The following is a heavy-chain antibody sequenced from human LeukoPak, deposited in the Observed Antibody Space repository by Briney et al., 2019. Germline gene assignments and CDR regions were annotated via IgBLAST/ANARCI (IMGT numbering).Heavy chain of an antibody. D-gene: IGHD1-26*01. CDR3: SADIVGATGYYFDY. Sequence: SVTVSCKASGFTFSSSVMQWVRQARGQRLEWIGWIVVGSSTTTSDQKFHEKVPITRSISTSTAYMELSSLRSEDTAVSYCSADIVGATGYYFDYWGQGTLATVSS. J-gene: IGHJ4*02. CDR2: IVVGSSTT. CDR1: GFTFSSSV. V-gene: IGHV1-58*02.